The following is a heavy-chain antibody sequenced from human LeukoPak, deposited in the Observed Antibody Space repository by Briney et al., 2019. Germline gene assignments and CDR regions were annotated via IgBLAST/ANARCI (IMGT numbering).Heavy chain of an antibody. Sequence: GGSLRLSCAASGFTFSSYWMSWVRQAPGKGLEWVANVKQDGSEKYYVDSVKGRFTISRDNAKNSLYLQMNSLRAEDTAVYYCASYGSDSGYDSSFDYWGQGTLVTVSS. CDR1: GFTFSSYW. CDR3: ASYGSDSGYDSSFDY. D-gene: IGHD5-12*01. CDR2: VKQDGSEK. V-gene: IGHV3-7*01. J-gene: IGHJ4*02.